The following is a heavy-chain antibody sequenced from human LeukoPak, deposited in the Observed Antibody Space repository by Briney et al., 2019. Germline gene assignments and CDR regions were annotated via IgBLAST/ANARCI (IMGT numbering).Heavy chain of an antibody. CDR3: ATGPLSLSGYDYAGNRFDY. J-gene: IGHJ4*02. D-gene: IGHD5-12*01. CDR2: FDPEDGET. V-gene: IGHV1-24*01. CDR1: GYTLTELS. Sequence: GASVKVSCKVSGYTLTELSMHWVRQAPGKGLEWMGGFDPEDGETIYAQKFQGGVTMTEDTSTDTAYMELSSLRSEDTAVYYCATGPLSLSGYDYAGNRFDYWGQGTLVTVSS.